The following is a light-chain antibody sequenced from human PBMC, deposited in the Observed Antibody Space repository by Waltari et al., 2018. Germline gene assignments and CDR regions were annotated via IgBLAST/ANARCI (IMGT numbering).Light chain of an antibody. J-gene: IGLJ2*01. V-gene: IGLV2-14*01. Sequence: QSALTQPASVSGSPVQSITISCTGASSDIDFYNYVCWYQQYPAKAPKLIIYYVTNRPSGVSTRFSGSKSGTTASLTISGLRAEDEAEYYCTLKRGSNTVVFGGGTKLTVL. CDR1: SSDIDFYNY. CDR3: TLKRGSNTVV. CDR2: YVT.